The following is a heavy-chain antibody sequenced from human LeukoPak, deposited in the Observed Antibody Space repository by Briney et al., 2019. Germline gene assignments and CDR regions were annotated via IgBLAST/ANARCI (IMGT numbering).Heavy chain of an antibody. CDR2: ISGSGSST. J-gene: IGHJ4*02. D-gene: IGHD5-24*01. V-gene: IGHV3-23*01. CDR1: EFTFSSYA. CDR3: ARAAGRWLQFYLDY. Sequence: PGGSLRLSCAASEFTFSSYAMSWVRQAPAKGLEWVSLISGSGSSTYYADSVKGRFTISRDNSKNTLYLQMNSLRAEDTAVYYCARAAGRWLQFYLDYWGQGTLVTVSS.